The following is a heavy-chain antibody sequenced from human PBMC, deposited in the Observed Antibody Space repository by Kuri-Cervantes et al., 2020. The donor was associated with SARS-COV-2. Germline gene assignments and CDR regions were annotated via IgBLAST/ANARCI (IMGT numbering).Heavy chain of an antibody. V-gene: IGHV4-34*01. CDR1: GGSFSGYY. J-gene: IGHJ6*03. CDR2: INHSGST. Sequence: SETLSLTCAVYGGSFSGYYWSWIRQPPGKGLEWIGEINHSGSTNYNPSLKSRVTISVDTSKNQFSLKLSSVTAADTAVYYCARGVRTTVTTFYYYYMDVWGKGTTVTVSS. CDR3: ARGVRTTVTTFYYYYMDV. D-gene: IGHD4-17*01.